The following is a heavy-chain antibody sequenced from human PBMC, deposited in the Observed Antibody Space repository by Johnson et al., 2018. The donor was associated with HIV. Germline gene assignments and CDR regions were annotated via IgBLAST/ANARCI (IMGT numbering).Heavy chain of an antibody. CDR3: ARGPIADDAFDI. CDR2: IWYDGSNK. J-gene: IGHJ3*02. Sequence: QVQLVESGGGVVQPGRSLRLSCAASRFTFSSYAMHWVRQAPGKGLEWVAVIWYDGSNKYYADSVQGRFTISRDNSKNTLYLQMNSLRAEDTAVYFCARGPIADDAFDIWGQGTMVTVSS. V-gene: IGHV3-30*04. CDR1: RFTFSSYA. D-gene: IGHD3-16*02.